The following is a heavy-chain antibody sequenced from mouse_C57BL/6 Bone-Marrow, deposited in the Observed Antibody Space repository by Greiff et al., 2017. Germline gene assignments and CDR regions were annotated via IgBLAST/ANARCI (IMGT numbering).Heavy chain of an antibody. D-gene: IGHD1-1*01. V-gene: IGHV5-16*01. CDR3: ARGPPYYYGSSDYAMDY. CDR1: GFTFSDYY. J-gene: IGHJ4*01. Sequence: EVKLMESEGGLVQPGSSMKLSCTASGFTFSDYYMAWVRQVPEKGLEWVANINYDGSSTYYLASLQRRFLISRDNAKNILYLQMSSLKSEDTATYYGARGPPYYYGSSDYAMDYWGQGTSVTVSS. CDR2: INYDGSST.